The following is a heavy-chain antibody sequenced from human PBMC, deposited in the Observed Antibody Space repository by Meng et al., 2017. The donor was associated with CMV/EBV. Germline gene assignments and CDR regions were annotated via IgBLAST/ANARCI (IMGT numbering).Heavy chain of an antibody. D-gene: IGHD5-18*01. V-gene: IGHV1-46*01. CDR2: INPSGGST. Sequence: QVERVDAGAEVKKPGASVKVSCKASGYTFTSYYMHWVRQAPGQGLEWMGIINPSGGSTSYAQKFQGRVTMTRDTSTSTVYMELSSLRSEDTAVYYCARDKIQLWPTVGYFDYWGQGTLVTVSS. CDR3: ARDKIQLWPTVGYFDY. J-gene: IGHJ4*02. CDR1: GYTFTSYY.